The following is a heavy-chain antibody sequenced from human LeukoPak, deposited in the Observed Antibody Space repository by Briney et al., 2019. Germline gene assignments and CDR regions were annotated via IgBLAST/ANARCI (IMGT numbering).Heavy chain of an antibody. CDR2: ISYDGSNK. CDR3: AKDLDSSSWYNYYYYGMDV. D-gene: IGHD6-13*01. V-gene: IGHV3-30*04. CDR1: GFTFSSYA. J-gene: IGHJ6*02. Sequence: PGGSLRLSCAASGFTFSSYAMHWVRQAPGKGLEWVAVISYDGSNKYYADSVKGRFTISRDNSKNTLYLQMNSLRAEDTAVYYCAKDLDSSSWYNYYYYGMDVWGQGTTVTVSS.